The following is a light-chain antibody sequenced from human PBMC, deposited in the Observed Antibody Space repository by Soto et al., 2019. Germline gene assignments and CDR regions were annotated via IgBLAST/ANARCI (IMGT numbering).Light chain of an antibody. CDR1: PGFSSH. CDR3: QHLNNYSPRLA. Sequence: IQLTQSPSSLSASVGDRVTITCRASPGFSSHLAWYQQKPGTAPKLLIFAASTLQSGVPSRFSGSGSGTDFTLTISSLQPEDFATYYCQHLNNYSPRLAFGGGTKVEIK. V-gene: IGKV1-9*01. CDR2: AAS. J-gene: IGKJ4*01.